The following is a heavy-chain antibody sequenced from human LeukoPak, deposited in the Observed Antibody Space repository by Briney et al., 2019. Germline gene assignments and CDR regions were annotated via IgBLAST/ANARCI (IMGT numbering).Heavy chain of an antibody. D-gene: IGHD3-16*01. V-gene: IGHV4-30-4*01. J-gene: IGHJ4*02. CDR3: ARVGLRTLGDYLDY. CDR2: IYYSGST. CDR1: GGSISSGDYY. Sequence: SQTLSLTCTVSGGSISSGDYYWSWIRQPPGKGLEWIGYIYYSGSTYYNPSLKSRVTISIDTSKNHFSLKLSSVTAADTAVYYCARVGLRTLGDYLDYWRQATLVTDSS.